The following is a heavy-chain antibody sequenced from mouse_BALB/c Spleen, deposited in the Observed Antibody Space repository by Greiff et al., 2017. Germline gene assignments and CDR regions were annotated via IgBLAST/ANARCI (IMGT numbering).Heavy chain of an antibody. CDR1: GFNIKDYY. Sequence: VQLQQSGAELVRSGASVKLSCTASGFNIKDYYMHWVKQRPDQGLEWIGWIDPENGDTEYAPKFQGKDTMTADTSSNTAYLQLSSLTSEDTAVYYCNGNWFAYWGQGTLVTVSA. V-gene: IGHV14-4*02. J-gene: IGHJ3*01. CDR2: IDPENGDT. CDR3: NGNWFAY.